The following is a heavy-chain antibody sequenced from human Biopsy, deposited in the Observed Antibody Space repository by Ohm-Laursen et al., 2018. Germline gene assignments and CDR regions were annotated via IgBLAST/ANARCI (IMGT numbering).Heavy chain of an antibody. Sequence: GASVKVSCKASGATFSNYAITWVRQAPGQGLEWMGGIIPLFGAPNYAQKFQGRLTITADESKSTTYMELSSLRSEDTAVYYCARLAQICGDSPFDPWGQGTLVTVSS. V-gene: IGHV1-69*13. J-gene: IGHJ5*02. CDR3: ARLAQICGDSPFDP. CDR1: GATFSNYA. D-gene: IGHD4-17*01. CDR2: IIPLFGAP.